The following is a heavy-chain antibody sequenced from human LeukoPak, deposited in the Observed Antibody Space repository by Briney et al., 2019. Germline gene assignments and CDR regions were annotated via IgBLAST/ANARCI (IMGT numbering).Heavy chain of an antibody. CDR3: ARHRDCSTGSCYPDF. V-gene: IGHV5-10-1*01. J-gene: IGHJ4*02. CDR1: GYSFTSHW. CDR2: IAPGDSYT. Sequence: GESLKISCKGSGYSFTSHWITWVRQMPGKGLEWMGRIAPGDSYTNYSPSYQGHVTISADKSDSTAYLQWSSLKASDTAMYYCARHRDCSTGSCYPDFWGQGTLVTVSS. D-gene: IGHD2-15*01.